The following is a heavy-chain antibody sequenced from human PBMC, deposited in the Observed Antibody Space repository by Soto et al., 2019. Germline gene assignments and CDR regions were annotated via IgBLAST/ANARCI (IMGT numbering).Heavy chain of an antibody. CDR1: GYIFTNYG. CDR3: ARGSSGALYDY. Sequence: QIHLVQAGAEVRKPGASVNVSCKTSGYIFTNYGVSWVRQAPGEGLEVVGWISGYNGYPKYGQRFQGRGTLSTDTSTTTGYMELRNLRSDDTGVYYCARGSSGALYDYWGQGTLLTVSS. CDR2: ISGYNGYP. V-gene: IGHV1-18*04. J-gene: IGHJ4*02.